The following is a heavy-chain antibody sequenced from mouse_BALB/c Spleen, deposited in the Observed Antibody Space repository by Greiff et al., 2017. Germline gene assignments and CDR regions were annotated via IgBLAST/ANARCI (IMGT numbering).Heavy chain of an antibody. CDR2: ILPGSGST. D-gene: IGHD2-1*01. J-gene: IGHJ4*01. V-gene: IGHV1-9*01. CDR1: GYTFSSYW. CDR3: ARTYGNYAGGAMDY. Sequence: QVQLQQSGAELMKPGASVKISCKATGYTFSSYWIEWVKQRPGHGLEWIGEILPGSGSTNYNEKFKGKAPFTADTSSNTAYMQLSSLTSEDSAVYYCARTYGNYAGGAMDYWGQGTSVTVSA.